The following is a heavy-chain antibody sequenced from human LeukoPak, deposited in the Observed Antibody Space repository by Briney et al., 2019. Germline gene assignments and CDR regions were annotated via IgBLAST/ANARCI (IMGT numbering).Heavy chain of an antibody. J-gene: IGHJ3*02. V-gene: IGHV3-33*01. CDR2: IWYDGSNK. CDR1: GFTFSSYD. CDR3: AREASDAFDI. Sequence: PGRSLRLSCAASGFTFSSYDMHWVRQAPGKGLEWVALIWYDGSNKNYADSVKGRFTISRDNSKTTLFLQMNSLRAEDTAVYYCAREASDAFDIWGQGTMVTVSS.